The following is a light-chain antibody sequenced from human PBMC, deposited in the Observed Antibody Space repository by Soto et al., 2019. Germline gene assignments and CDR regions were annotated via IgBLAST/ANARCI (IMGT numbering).Light chain of an antibody. Sequence: QSALTQPASVSGSPGQSITISCTGTSSDVGGYDYVSWYQLHPGKAPKLMVFEVSNRPSGVSYRFSGSKSGNTASLTISGLKAEDEADHFCSSYSISTAYLFGTGTKV. CDR1: SSDVGGYDY. V-gene: IGLV2-14*01. CDR2: EVS. CDR3: SSYSISTAYL. J-gene: IGLJ1*01.